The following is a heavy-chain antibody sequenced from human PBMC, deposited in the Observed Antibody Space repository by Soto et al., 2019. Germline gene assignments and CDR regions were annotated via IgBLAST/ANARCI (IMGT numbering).Heavy chain of an antibody. Sequence: ESGGGLVQSGGSLRLSCIASGFSLPQYWMSWVRQTPRKGLEWVAKINEDGTKRDYMEAVEGRFTISRDNAKNSVSLQMNSLRADDTAVYFCTRWDGRCSGGSCFFDSWGQGTLVTVSS. CDR1: GFSLPQYW. V-gene: IGHV3-7*01. J-gene: IGHJ4*02. CDR2: INEDGTKR. CDR3: TRWDGRCSGGSCFFDS. D-gene: IGHD2-15*01.